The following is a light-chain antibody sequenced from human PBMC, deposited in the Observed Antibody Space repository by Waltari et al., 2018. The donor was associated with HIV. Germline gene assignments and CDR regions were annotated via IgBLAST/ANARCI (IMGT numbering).Light chain of an antibody. Sequence: EVVMTQTPATRSVSPGERDTLPCRASQGVSSNLAWHQQKPGQAPRLLIYGASTRATGIPARFSGSGSGTEFTLTISSLQSEDFAVYSCQQYNALPLTFGGGTKVEIK. CDR2: GAS. V-gene: IGKV3-15*01. CDR1: QGVSSN. CDR3: QQYNALPLT. J-gene: IGKJ4*01.